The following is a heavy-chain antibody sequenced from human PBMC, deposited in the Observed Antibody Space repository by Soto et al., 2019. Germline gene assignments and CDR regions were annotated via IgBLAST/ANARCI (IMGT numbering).Heavy chain of an antibody. J-gene: IGHJ6*02. CDR3: VRQGLGTQDGRVDV. V-gene: IGHV4-59*08. CDR2: VYSTGGT. CDR1: SGPSSTHN. D-gene: IGHD3-10*01. Sequence: QVQLQQSGPGLVKPSETLSLTCSVSSGPSSTHNWGWIRQPPGRGLEWIGYVYSTGGTSYNPSLKSRDTRSADPSTNHLSLTLSSVTAAGTALYSCVRQGLGTQDGRVDVWGQGTRVTVSS.